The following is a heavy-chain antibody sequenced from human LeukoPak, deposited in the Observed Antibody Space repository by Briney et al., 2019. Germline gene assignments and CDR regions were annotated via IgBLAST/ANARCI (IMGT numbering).Heavy chain of an antibody. D-gene: IGHD1-26*01. CDR3: AKGSSPARSSVGTTSAFDI. CDR2: ITGSGGST. J-gene: IGHJ3*02. V-gene: IGHV3-23*01. Sequence: PGGSLRLSCAASAFTFSSYAMSWVRQAPGKGLEWVSAITGSGGSTYYADSVKGRFTISRDNSKNTLYMQVNSLRDEDTAVYYCAKGSSPARSSVGTTSAFDIWGQGTMVAVSS. CDR1: AFTFSSYA.